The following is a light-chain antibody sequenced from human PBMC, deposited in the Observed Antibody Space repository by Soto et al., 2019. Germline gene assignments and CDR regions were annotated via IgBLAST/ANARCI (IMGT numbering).Light chain of an antibody. CDR3: QQYGSSPRT. CDR1: QSVGTNS. J-gene: IGKJ1*01. Sequence: EIVLTQSPDTLSLSPGERATLSCRASQSVGTNSLAWYQQRPGQAPRPLIYGASRRATGTPDRFSGSGSGTEFTLTISRLEPEDFAVFYCQQYGSSPRTFGQGTKVDIK. V-gene: IGKV3-20*01. CDR2: GAS.